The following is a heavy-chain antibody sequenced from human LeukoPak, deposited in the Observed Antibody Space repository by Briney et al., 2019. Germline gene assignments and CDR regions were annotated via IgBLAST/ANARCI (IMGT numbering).Heavy chain of an antibody. CDR3: ARVVVAARSWFDP. CDR1: GGSFSGYY. J-gene: IGHJ5*02. V-gene: IGHV4-34*01. Sequence: SETLSLTCAVYGGSFSGYYWSWIRQPPGKGLGWIGEINHSGSTNYNPSLKSRVTISVDTSKNQFSLKLSSVTAADTAVYYCARVVVAARSWFDPWGQGTLVTVSS. D-gene: IGHD2-15*01. CDR2: INHSGST.